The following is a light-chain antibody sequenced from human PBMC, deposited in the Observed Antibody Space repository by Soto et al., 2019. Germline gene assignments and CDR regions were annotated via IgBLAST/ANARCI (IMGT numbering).Light chain of an antibody. Sequence: NVLTQSPSTLSLSPGEGATLSCRASQSVSSSYLAWYQQKPGQAPRLLIYGASIRATGIPDRFSGSGSETDFTLTISRLEPEDFALYYCQQYGSSAPITFGQGTRLEIK. CDR1: QSVSSSY. CDR3: QQYGSSAPIT. CDR2: GAS. J-gene: IGKJ5*01. V-gene: IGKV3-20*01.